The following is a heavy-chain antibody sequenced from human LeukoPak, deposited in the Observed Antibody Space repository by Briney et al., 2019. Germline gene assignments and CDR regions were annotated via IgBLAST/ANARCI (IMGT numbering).Heavy chain of an antibody. Sequence: GGSLRLSCAASRFTFSSYWMSWVRQAPGKGLEWVANIKQDGSEKYYADSVKGRFSISRDNAKNSLYLQMNSLRVEDTAVYYCARTRYSGSPPDYWGQGTLVTVSS. CDR2: IKQDGSEK. D-gene: IGHD1-26*01. V-gene: IGHV3-7*01. CDR3: ARTRYSGSPPDY. CDR1: RFTFSSYW. J-gene: IGHJ4*02.